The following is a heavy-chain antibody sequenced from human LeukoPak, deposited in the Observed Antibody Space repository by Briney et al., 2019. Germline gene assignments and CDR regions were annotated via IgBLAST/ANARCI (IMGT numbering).Heavy chain of an antibody. V-gene: IGHV4-34*01. CDR3: ARGLKRYYYGSGSYYYYGMDV. CDR2: INHSGST. Sequence: KPSETLSLTCAAYGGPFSGYYWSWIRQPPGKGLEWIGEINHSGSTNYNPSLKSRVTISVDTSKNQFSLKLSSVTAADTAVYYCARGLKRYYYGSGSYYYYGMDVWGQGTTVTVSS. D-gene: IGHD3-10*01. CDR1: GGPFSGYY. J-gene: IGHJ6*02.